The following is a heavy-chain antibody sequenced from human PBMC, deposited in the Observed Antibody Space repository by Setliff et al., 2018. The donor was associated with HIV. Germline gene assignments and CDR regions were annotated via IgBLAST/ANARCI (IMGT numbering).Heavy chain of an antibody. Sequence: TGGSLRLSCAASGFTFSGHWMTWVRQAPGKGLESVANINQLGSERYYVDSVKGRFTISRDNAKNSLFLQMNSLRVDDTAVYYCARTSRAAYWGRGTLVTVSS. CDR1: GFTFSGHW. V-gene: IGHV3-7*03. CDR2: INQLGSER. J-gene: IGHJ4*02. CDR3: ARTSRAAY. D-gene: IGHD6-25*01.